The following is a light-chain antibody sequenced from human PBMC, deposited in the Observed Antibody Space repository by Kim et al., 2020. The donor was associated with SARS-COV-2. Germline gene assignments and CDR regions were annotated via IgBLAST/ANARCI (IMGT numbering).Light chain of an antibody. Sequence: SYELTQPPSVSVAPGKTARITCGGNNIGSKSVHWYQQKPGQAPVLVIYYDSDRPSGIPERFSGSNSGNTATLTISRVEAGDEADYYCQVWVSSSDHRVFG. V-gene: IGLV3-21*04. CDR2: YDS. J-gene: IGLJ1*01. CDR3: QVWVSSSDHRV. CDR1: NIGSKS.